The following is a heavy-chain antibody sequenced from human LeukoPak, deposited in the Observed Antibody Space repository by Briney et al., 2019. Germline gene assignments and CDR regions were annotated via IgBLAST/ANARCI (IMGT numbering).Heavy chain of an antibody. CDR1: GFTFSDYY. V-gene: IGHV3-11*01. CDR3: AKDIHPQPRYYFDY. D-gene: IGHD6-13*01. J-gene: IGHJ4*02. Sequence: PGGSLRLSCAASGFTFSDYYMSWIRQAPGKGLEWVSYISSSGSTIYYADSVKGRFTISRDNAKNSLYLQMNSLRAEDTALYYCAKDIHPQPRYYFDYWGQGTLVTVSS. CDR2: ISSSGSTI.